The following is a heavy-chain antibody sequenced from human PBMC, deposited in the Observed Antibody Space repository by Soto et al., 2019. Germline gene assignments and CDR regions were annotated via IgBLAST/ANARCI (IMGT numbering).Heavy chain of an antibody. CDR2: IKPNGGST. CDR3: ARSLLQGDF. Sequence: QVQLVQSGAEVKKPGASVKVSCKASGYIFIHYYIHWVRQAPGQGLEWMAIIKPNGGSTNYAQKFQGRVTVRSDTSTRTVSMELNSLGSDDAGVYFCARSLLQGDFWGQGTLVTVSS. J-gene: IGHJ4*02. D-gene: IGHD3-16*01. V-gene: IGHV1-46*01. CDR1: GYIFIHYY.